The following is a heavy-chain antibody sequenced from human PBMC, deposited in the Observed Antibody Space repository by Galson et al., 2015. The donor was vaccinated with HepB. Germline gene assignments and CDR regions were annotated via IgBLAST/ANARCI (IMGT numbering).Heavy chain of an antibody. Sequence: SLRLSCAASGFIFSSYIMHWVRQAPGKGLEWLAVLSHDRTTKYYADSVRGRFSISRDISKDTLYLEMKSLRAEDTAVYYCARDVSGHTNGAIDSWGQGTLVSVSS. V-gene: IGHV3-30-3*01. CDR3: ARDVSGHTNGAIDS. J-gene: IGHJ4*02. CDR1: GFIFSSYI. D-gene: IGHD5-18*01. CDR2: LSHDRTTK.